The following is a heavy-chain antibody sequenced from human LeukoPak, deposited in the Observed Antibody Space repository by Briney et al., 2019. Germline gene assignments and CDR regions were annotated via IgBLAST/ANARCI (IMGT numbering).Heavy chain of an antibody. Sequence: ASVKVSCKASGYTFTGYYMHWVRQAPGQGFEWMGWINPNSGGTNYAQKFQGRVTMTRDTSISTAYMELNSLRSDDTAVYYCARGGIHLWSYANYWGQGTLVTVSS. V-gene: IGHV1-2*02. CDR1: GYTFTGYY. CDR3: ARGGIHLWSYANY. J-gene: IGHJ4*02. D-gene: IGHD5-18*01. CDR2: INPNSGGT.